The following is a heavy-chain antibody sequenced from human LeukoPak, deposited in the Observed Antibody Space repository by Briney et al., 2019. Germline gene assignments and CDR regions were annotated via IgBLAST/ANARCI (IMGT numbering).Heavy chain of an antibody. CDR1: GGSISSGDYY. D-gene: IGHD2-2*01. V-gene: IGHV4-30-4*01. J-gene: IGHJ4*02. CDR3: AREGVPAAHFDY. Sequence: SQTLSLTCTVSGGSISSGDYYWSWIRQHPGKGLEWIGYIYYSGSTYYNPSLKSRVTISVDTSKNQFSLKLSSVTAADTAVYYCAREGVPAAHFDYWGQGTLVTVSS. CDR2: IYYSGST.